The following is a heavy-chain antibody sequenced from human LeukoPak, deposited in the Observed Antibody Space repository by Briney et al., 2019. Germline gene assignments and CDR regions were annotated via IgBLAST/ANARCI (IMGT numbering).Heavy chain of an antibody. Sequence: SETLSLTCTVSGGSISSYYWSWIRQPPGKGLEWIGYIYYSGSTNYNPSLKSRVTISVDTSKNQFSLKLSSVTAADTAVYYCARHSHHEDDILTGYPTHFDYWGQGTLVTVSS. CDR3: ARHSHHEDDILTGYPTHFDY. J-gene: IGHJ4*02. CDR2: IYYSGST. D-gene: IGHD3-9*01. CDR1: GGSISSYY. V-gene: IGHV4-59*08.